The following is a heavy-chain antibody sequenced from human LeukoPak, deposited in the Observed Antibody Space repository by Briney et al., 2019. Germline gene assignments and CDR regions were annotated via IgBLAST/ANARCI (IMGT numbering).Heavy chain of an antibody. Sequence: PGGSLRLSCAASGFTFDDYGMSWVRQAPGKGLEWVSGINWNGGSTGYADSVKGRFTISRDNAKNSLYLQMNSLRAEDTALYYCARDRDIVVVVAATPVRYFDYWGQGTLVTVSS. D-gene: IGHD2-15*01. CDR1: GFTFDDYG. CDR3: ARDRDIVVVVAATPVRYFDY. CDR2: INWNGGST. V-gene: IGHV3-20*04. J-gene: IGHJ4*02.